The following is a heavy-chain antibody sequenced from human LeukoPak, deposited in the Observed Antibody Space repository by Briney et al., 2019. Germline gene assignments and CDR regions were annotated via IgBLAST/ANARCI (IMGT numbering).Heavy chain of an antibody. V-gene: IGHV1-18*01. CDR2: ISAYNGNT. J-gene: IGHJ4*02. Sequence: GASVKVSCKASGYTFTSYGISWVRQAPGQGLEWMGWISAYNGNTDYAQKLQGRVTMTTDTSTSTAYMELRSLRSDDTAVYYCARGSTPGHSGSYWNPFDYWGQGTLVTVSS. D-gene: IGHD1-26*01. CDR1: GYTFTSYG. CDR3: ARGSTPGHSGSYWNPFDY.